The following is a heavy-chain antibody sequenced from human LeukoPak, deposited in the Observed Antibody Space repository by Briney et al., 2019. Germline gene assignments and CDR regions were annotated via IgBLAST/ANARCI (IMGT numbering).Heavy chain of an antibody. D-gene: IGHD3-10*01. CDR2: IYPGDSDT. J-gene: IGHJ3*02. CDR1: GYSFTSYW. V-gene: IGHV5-51*01. Sequence: PGESLKISCKGSGYSFTSYWIGWVRQMPGKGLEWMGIIYPGDSDTRYSPSFQGQVTISADKSISTAYLQWSSLKASDTAMYYCAINNPTPREGSGAPLDAFDIWGQGTMVTVSS. CDR3: AINNPTPREGSGAPLDAFDI.